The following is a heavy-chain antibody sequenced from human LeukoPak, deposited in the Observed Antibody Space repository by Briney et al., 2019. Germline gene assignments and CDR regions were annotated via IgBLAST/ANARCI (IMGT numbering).Heavy chain of an antibody. Sequence: GASVKVSCKASGYTFTGYYMYWVRQAPGQGLEWMGWINPNSGGTNYAQKFQGRVTMTRDTSISTAYMELSRLRSDDTAVYYCARAYCSSTSCYDLYYYYGMDVWGQGTTVTVSS. V-gene: IGHV1-2*02. J-gene: IGHJ6*02. CDR3: ARAYCSSTSCYDLYYYYGMDV. CDR1: GYTFTGYY. D-gene: IGHD2-2*01. CDR2: INPNSGGT.